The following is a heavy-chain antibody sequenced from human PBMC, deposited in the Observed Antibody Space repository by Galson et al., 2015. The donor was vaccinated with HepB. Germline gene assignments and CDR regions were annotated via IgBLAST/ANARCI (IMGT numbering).Heavy chain of an antibody. Sequence: SLRLSCAASGFTFSNYSMNWVRQAPGKGLEWVSFISGSRGYTCRADSVKGRFTISRDNAKNLLYLQMNSLRAEDTAVYYCARGTGYSFDPFDYWGQGILVSVSS. J-gene: IGHJ4*02. CDR1: GFTFSNYS. D-gene: IGHD5-18*01. CDR3: ARGTGYSFDPFDY. V-gene: IGHV3-21*01. CDR2: ISGSRGYT.